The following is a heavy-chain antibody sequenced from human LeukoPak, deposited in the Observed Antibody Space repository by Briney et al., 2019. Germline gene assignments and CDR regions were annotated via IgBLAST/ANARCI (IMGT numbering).Heavy chain of an antibody. CDR2: IYTSGST. CDR1: GGSISSGFYY. V-gene: IGHV4-61*02. J-gene: IGHJ4*02. Sequence: PSQTLSLTCTVSGGSISSGFYYWSWIRQPAGKGLEWIGRIYTSGSTNYNPSLNSRVTISVDTSKNQFSLKLSSVTAADTAVYYCASLEYVTGAFDYWGQGTLVTVSS. D-gene: IGHD2/OR15-2a*01. CDR3: ASLEYVTGAFDY.